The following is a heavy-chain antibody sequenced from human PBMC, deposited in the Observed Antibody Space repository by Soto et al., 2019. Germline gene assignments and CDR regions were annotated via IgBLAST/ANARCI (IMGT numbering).Heavy chain of an antibody. CDR1: GYTFNSYF. J-gene: IGHJ6*02. Sequence: QVQLVQSGAEVKKPGASVKVSCKASGYTFNSYFITWVRQAPGRGLEWMGWISAYNGNTNYPQMLQGRVTRTTDISTSAAYMELRSLTSDDTAVYYCARQNYYSGMDVWGQGTTVTVSS. CDR3: ARQNYYSGMDV. V-gene: IGHV1-18*01. CDR2: ISAYNGNT.